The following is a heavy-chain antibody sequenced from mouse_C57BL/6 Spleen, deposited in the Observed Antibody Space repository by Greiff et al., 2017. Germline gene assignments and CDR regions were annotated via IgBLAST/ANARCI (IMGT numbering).Heavy chain of an antibody. Sequence: EVKLVESGEGLVKPGGSLKLSCAASGFTFSSYAMSWVRQTPEKRLEWVAYISSGGDYIYYADTVKGRFTISRDNARNTLYLQMSSLKSEDTAMYYCTRDYGYDYFDYWGQGTTLTVSS. CDR2: ISSGGDYI. V-gene: IGHV5-9-1*02. D-gene: IGHD2-2*01. CDR3: TRDYGYDYFDY. J-gene: IGHJ2*01. CDR1: GFTFSSYA.